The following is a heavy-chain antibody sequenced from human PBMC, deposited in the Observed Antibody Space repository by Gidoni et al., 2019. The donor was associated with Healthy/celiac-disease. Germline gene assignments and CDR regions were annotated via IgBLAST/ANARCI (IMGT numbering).Heavy chain of an antibody. CDR1: GGSISSGGYP. CDR2: IYHSGST. J-gene: IGHJ6*03. V-gene: IGHV4-30-2*01. Sequence: QLQLQESGSGLVKPSQTLSLTCAVSGGSISSGGYPWSWIRQPPGKGLEWIGYIYHSGSTYYNPSLKSRVTISVDRSKNQFSLKLSSVTAADTAVYYCARDGGGSYYYMDVWGKGTTVTVSS. D-gene: IGHD1-26*01. CDR3: ARDGGGSYYYMDV.